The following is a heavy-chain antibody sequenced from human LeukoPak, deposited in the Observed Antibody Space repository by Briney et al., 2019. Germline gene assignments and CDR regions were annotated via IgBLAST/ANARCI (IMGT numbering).Heavy chain of an antibody. CDR1: GFTFSTYG. V-gene: IGHV3-33*01. J-gene: IGHJ3*02. D-gene: IGHD6-19*01. CDR2: IWYDGSRK. CDR3: ARVKTGGWLDAFDI. Sequence: GGSLRLSCAASGFTFSTYGMHWVRQAPGKGLEWVALIWYDGSRKYYADSVKGRFTISRDNSKNTLYLQMNSLRAEDTAVYYCARVKTGGWLDAFDIWGQGTMVTVSS.